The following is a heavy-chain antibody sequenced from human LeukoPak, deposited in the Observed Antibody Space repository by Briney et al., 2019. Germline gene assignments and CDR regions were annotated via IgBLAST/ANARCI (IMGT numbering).Heavy chain of an antibody. CDR3: AKQFLDGN. D-gene: IGHD5-24*01. Sequence: QSGGSLRLSCVASGFTVSSNYMSWVRQAPGKGLEWVSVIYSGGSTYYADSVKGRFTISRDNSKNTLYLQLNSLRADDTAVYYCAKQFLDGNWGQGTLVIVSS. J-gene: IGHJ4*02. CDR2: IYSGGST. CDR1: GFTVSSNY. V-gene: IGHV3-53*01.